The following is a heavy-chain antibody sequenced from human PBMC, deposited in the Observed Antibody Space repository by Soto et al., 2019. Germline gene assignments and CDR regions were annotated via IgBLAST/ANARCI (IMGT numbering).Heavy chain of an antibody. CDR3: AAESKYYDILTGPKSHYYYYGMDV. Sequence: VASVKVSCKASGFTFTNSAVQWVRQARGQRLEWIGWIVVGSGNTNYAQKFQERVTITRDMSTSTAYMELSSLRSEDTAVYYCAAESKYYDILTGPKSHYYYYGMDVWG. J-gene: IGHJ6*02. CDR1: GFTFTNSA. D-gene: IGHD3-9*01. V-gene: IGHV1-58*01. CDR2: IVVGSGNT.